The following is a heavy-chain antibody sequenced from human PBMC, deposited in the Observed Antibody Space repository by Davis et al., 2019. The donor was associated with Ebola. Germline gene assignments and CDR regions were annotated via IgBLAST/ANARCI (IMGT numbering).Heavy chain of an antibody. CDR2: IYPGDSDT. Sequence: GESLKISCKGSGYSFTIYWIGWVRQMPGKGLEWMGIIYPGDSDTRYSPSFQGHVTISADKSISTTYLQWSSLKASDTAMYYCAKQESLYGSSDYWGQGTLVTVSS. CDR3: AKQESLYGSSDY. CDR1: GYSFTIYW. V-gene: IGHV5-51*01. J-gene: IGHJ4*02. D-gene: IGHD3-22*01.